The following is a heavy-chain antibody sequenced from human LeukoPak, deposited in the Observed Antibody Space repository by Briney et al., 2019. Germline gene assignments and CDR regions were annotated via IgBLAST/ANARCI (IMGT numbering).Heavy chain of an antibody. Sequence: GGSLRLSCAASGFTFRDYYMSWIRRAPGKGLEWVSYISSSGSTIYYADSVKGRFTISRDNAKNSLYLQMNSLRAEDTAVYYCARPHTYYDILTVYSPGAFDIWGQGTMVSVSS. CDR1: GFTFRDYY. V-gene: IGHV3-11*01. CDR2: ISSSGSTI. J-gene: IGHJ3*02. D-gene: IGHD3-9*01. CDR3: ARPHTYYDILTVYSPGAFDI.